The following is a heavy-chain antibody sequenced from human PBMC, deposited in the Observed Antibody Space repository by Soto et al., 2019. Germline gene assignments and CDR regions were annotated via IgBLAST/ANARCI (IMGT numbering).Heavy chain of an antibody. Sequence: GGSLRLSCAASGFTFSSYAMSWVSQAPGKGLEWVSAISGSGGSTYYADSVKGRFTISRDNSKNTLYLQMNSLRAEDTAVYYCAKVRSSGWYYFDYWGQGTLVTVSS. CDR1: GFTFSSYA. V-gene: IGHV3-23*01. D-gene: IGHD6-19*01. J-gene: IGHJ4*02. CDR3: AKVRSSGWYYFDY. CDR2: ISGSGGST.